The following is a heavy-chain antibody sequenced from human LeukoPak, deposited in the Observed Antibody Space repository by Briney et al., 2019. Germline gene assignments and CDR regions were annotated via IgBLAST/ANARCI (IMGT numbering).Heavy chain of an antibody. CDR1: AGSFSGYY. V-gene: IGHV4-34*01. D-gene: IGHD4-17*01. CDR2: INHSGST. CDR3: ARDYGFDYFDY. Sequence: SETLSLTCAVYAGSFSGYYWSWIRQPPGTGLEWIGEINHSGSTNYNPSLKSRVTISVDTSKNQFSLKLSSVTAADTAVYYCARDYGFDYFDYWGQGTLVTVSS. J-gene: IGHJ4*02.